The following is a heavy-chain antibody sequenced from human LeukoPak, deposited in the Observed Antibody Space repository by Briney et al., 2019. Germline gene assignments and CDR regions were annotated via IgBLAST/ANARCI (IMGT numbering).Heavy chain of an antibody. V-gene: IGHV3-21*01. D-gene: IGHD3-10*01. CDR3: ARDRMRGSFDY. CDR1: GFTFSSYS. J-gene: IGHJ4*02. Sequence: PGGSLRLPCAASGFTFSSYSMNWVRQAPGRGLEWVSSISSSSSYIYYADSVKGRFTISRDNAKNSLYLRMNSLRAEDTAVYYCARDRMRGSFDYWGQGTLVTVSS. CDR2: ISSSSSYI.